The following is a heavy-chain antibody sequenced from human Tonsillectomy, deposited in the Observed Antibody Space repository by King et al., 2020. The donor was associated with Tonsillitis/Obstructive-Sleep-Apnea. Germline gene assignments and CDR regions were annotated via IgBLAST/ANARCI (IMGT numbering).Heavy chain of an antibody. Sequence: VQLQQWGAGLLKPSETLSLTCAVYGGSFSGYYWSWIRQPPGKGLEWIGEINHSGSTNYNPSLKSRVTISVDTSKNQFSLKLSSVTAADTAVYYCARGPMYYYGSGSYGRNWFDPWGQGTLVTVSS. D-gene: IGHD3-10*01. J-gene: IGHJ5*02. CDR1: GGSFSGYY. CDR3: ARGPMYYYGSGSYGRNWFDP. V-gene: IGHV4-34*01. CDR2: INHSGST.